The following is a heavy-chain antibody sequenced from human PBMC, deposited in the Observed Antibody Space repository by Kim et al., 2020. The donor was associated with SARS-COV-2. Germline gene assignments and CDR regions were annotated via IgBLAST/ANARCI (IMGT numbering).Heavy chain of an antibody. D-gene: IGHD6-13*01. V-gene: IGHV3-23*01. CDR2: ISGSGGST. J-gene: IGHJ4*02. Sequence: GGSLRLSCAASGFTFSSYAMSWVRQAPGKGLEWVSAISGSGGSTYYADSVKGRFTISRDNSKNTLYLQMNSLRAEDTAVYYCAKDSPWYSSSWYPPLEWGQGTLVTVSS. CDR1: GFTFSSYA. CDR3: AKDSPWYSSSWYPPLE.